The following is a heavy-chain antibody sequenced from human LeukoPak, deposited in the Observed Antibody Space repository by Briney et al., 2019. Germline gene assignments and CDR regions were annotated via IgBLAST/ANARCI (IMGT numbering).Heavy chain of an antibody. CDR3: ARHPQYSSARFDR. J-gene: IGHJ5*02. CDR2: IYDSGSS. CDR1: GGSISSYY. V-gene: IGHV4-59*08. D-gene: IGHD6-25*01. Sequence: SETLSLTCTVSGGSISSYYWNWIRQPPGKGLEWIGYIYDSGSSNYNPSLKSRVTISVDTSKNQFSLKLSSVTAADTAVYYCARHPQYSSARFDRWGQGALVTVSS.